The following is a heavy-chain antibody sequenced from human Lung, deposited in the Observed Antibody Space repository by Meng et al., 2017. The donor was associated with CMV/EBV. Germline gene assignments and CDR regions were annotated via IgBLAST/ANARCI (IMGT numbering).Heavy chain of an antibody. CDR3: ASEEGYGSGSYFGDY. CDR2: IWYDGSKK. CDR1: GFTFSNYG. J-gene: IGHJ4*02. V-gene: IGHV3-33*01. D-gene: IGHD3-10*01. Sequence: AASGFTFSNYGMHWVRQAPGKGLEWVAMIWYDGSKKFYADSVKGRFTISRDNSKNTLYLQMNNLSVEDMAVYYCASEEGYGSGSYFGDYWSQGTLVTVSS.